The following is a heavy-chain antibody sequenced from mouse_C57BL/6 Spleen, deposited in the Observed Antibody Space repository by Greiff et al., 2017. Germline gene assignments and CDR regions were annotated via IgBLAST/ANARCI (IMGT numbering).Heavy chain of an antibody. Sequence: VKLMESGGGLVQPGGSLSLSCAASGFTFTDYYMSWVRQPPGTALEWLGFIRNKANGYTTEYSASVKGRFTISRDNSQSILYLQMNALRAEDSATYYCARYYSLYYYAMDYWGQGTSVTVSS. J-gene: IGHJ4*01. CDR2: IRNKANGYTT. CDR1: GFTFTDYY. V-gene: IGHV7-3*01. CDR3: ARYYSLYYYAMDY.